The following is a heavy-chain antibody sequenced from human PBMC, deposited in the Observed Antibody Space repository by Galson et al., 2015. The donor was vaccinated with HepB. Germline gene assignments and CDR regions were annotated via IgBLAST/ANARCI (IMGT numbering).Heavy chain of an antibody. D-gene: IGHD3-10*01. J-gene: IGHJ4*02. CDR2: IKEDGSET. CDR3: SIMVRRSPFDY. V-gene: IGHV3-7*01. CDR1: GFTFNTFW. Sequence: SLRLSCAASGFTFNTFWVSWVRQTPGKGLEWVANIKEDGSETYYVDSVKGRFTISRDNAKNLLYLQMNSLRDEDTAIYYCSIMVRRSPFDYWGQGTLVSVSS.